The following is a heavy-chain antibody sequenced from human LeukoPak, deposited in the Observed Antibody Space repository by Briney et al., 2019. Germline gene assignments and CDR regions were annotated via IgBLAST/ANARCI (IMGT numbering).Heavy chain of an antibody. V-gene: IGHV3-21*04. Sequence: GGSLTLSCAASGFTFSGYSMSWVRQAPGKGLEWVSFITTSSSHINYADSVKGRFTISRDNAKNSLYLQLNSLRAEDTAVYYCARGYGSYYGMDVWGQGTMVTVSS. CDR2: ITTSSSHI. CDR3: ARGYGSYYGMDV. D-gene: IGHD3-16*01. CDR1: GFTFSGYS. J-gene: IGHJ6*02.